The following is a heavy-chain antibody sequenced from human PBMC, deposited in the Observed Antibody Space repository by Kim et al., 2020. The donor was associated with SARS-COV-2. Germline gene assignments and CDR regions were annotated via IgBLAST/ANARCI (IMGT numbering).Heavy chain of an antibody. J-gene: IGHJ3*01. Sequence: ASVKVSCKASGYTFTDYYMHWVRQAPGQGLEWMGRINPNTGGTNYAYNFHGRVFLTRDTSLNTAYMDLRSLSSDDTAVYYCAREKEVISSWYRDAFDVWGQGTMVTVSS. V-gene: IGHV1-2*06. D-gene: IGHD6-13*01. CDR3: AREKEVISSWYRDAFDV. CDR1: GYTFTDYY. CDR2: INPNTGGT.